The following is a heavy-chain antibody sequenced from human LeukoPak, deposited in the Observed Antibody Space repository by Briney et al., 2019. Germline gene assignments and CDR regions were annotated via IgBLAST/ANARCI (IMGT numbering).Heavy chain of an antibody. CDR1: GFTFSSYR. V-gene: IGHV3-21*01. D-gene: IGHD3-22*01. Sequence: GGSLRLSCAASGFTFSSYRMNWVRQAPGKGLEWVSSISSSSSYIYYADSVKGRFTISRDNAKNSLYLQMNSLRAEDTAVYYCARVATSSSGYYSDNYWGQGTLVTVSS. J-gene: IGHJ4*02. CDR3: ARVATSSSGYYSDNY. CDR2: ISSSSSYI.